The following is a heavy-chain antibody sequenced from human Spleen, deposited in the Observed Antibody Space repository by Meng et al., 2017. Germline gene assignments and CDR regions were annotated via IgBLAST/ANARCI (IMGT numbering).Heavy chain of an antibody. Sequence: ASVKVSCKTSEYTFTGYYINWVRQAPGQGLQWLGWVNPNSGSTRYAQKFQGRVTVTRDTSISSAYMDLSRLRSDDTALYYCARDRGYGNFVFDDWGQGTLVTVSS. CDR2: VNPNSGST. CDR1: EYTFTGYY. J-gene: IGHJ4*02. D-gene: IGHD4-11*01. V-gene: IGHV1-2*02. CDR3: ARDRGYGNFVFDD.